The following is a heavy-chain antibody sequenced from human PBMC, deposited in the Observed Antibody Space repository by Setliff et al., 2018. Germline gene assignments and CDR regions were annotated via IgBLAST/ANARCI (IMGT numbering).Heavy chain of an antibody. J-gene: IGHJ4*02. D-gene: IGHD3-10*01. V-gene: IGHV4-38-2*01. CDR3: ARLRYYGSGSYLDY. CDR1: GYSISSGYY. Sequence: SSETLSLTCAVSGYSISSGYYWGWIRQPPGKGLEWIGSIYHSGSTYYNPSLKSRVTISVDTSKNQFSLKLSSVTAADTAVYYCARLRYYGSGSYLDYWGQGTLVTVS. CDR2: IYHSGST.